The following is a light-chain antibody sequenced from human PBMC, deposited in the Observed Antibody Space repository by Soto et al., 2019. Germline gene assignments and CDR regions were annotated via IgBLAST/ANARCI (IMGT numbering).Light chain of an antibody. CDR3: QQYTTYPYT. V-gene: IGKV1-5*01. J-gene: IGKJ2*01. Sequence: DIQMTQSPPTLSASVGDRVTITCRASQSVTNWLAWYQQKPGKAPNLLIYDASRLQSGIPSRFSGSGSGTEFTLTISSLQPDDFATYYCQQYTTYPYTFGQGTK. CDR1: QSVTNW. CDR2: DAS.